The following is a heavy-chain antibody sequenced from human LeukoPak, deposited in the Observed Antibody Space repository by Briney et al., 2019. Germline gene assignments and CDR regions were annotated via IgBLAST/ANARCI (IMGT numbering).Heavy chain of an antibody. CDR3: ARGSDLASYNELEY. D-gene: IGHD2-21*01. CDR2: STGAVE. J-gene: IGHJ4*02. CDR1: GFTLSAFA. Sequence: GGSLRLSCTASGFTLSAFAMSWVRQAPGKGLEWVSGSTGAVEYYASSVKGRFTVSRDESKNTLYPQMNSLGAEDTATYYCARGSDLASYNELEYWGQGTLVTVSS. V-gene: IGHV3-23*01.